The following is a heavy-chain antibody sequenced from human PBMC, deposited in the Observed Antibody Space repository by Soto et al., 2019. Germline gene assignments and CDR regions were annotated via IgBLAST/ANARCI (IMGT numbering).Heavy chain of an antibody. J-gene: IGHJ6*02. Sequence: GGSLRLSCAASGLTFSSYAMSWVRQAPGKGLEWVSVISGNSGYTYYADSVKGRFTTSRDNSKNTLYLQMNSLRAEDTAEYYCARRDGRDGGNGMDVWGQGTTVTVSS. CDR3: ARRDGRDGGNGMDV. V-gene: IGHV3-23*01. CDR1: GLTFSSYA. D-gene: IGHD3-16*01. CDR2: ISGNSGYT.